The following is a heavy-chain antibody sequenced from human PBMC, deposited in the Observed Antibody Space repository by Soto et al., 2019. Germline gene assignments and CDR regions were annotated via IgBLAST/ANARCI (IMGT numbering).Heavy chain of an antibody. Sequence: SETLSLTCTVSGGSISSSSYYWGWIRQPPGKGLEWIGSIFYSGTTYYNPSLKSRVTISVDTSKNQFSLKLSSVTAADTAVYYCACIFSGGYSYGFSYYGMEGWGPGPTVTVSS. CDR2: IFYSGTT. D-gene: IGHD5-18*01. V-gene: IGHV4-39*01. CDR1: GGSISSSSYY. CDR3: ACIFSGGYSYGFSYYGMEG. J-gene: IGHJ6*02.